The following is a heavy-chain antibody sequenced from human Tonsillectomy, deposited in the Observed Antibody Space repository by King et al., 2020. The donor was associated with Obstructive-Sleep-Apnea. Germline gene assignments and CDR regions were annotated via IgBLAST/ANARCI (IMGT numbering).Heavy chain of an antibody. CDR2: IHNSGST. D-gene: IGHD6-13*01. V-gene: IGHV4-59*08. CDR3: ARTGGYSIKD. J-gene: IGHJ4*02. CDR1: GGSISSYY. Sequence: QLQESGPGLVKPSETLSLTCTVSGGSISSYYWSWIRQAPGKGLEWIGYIHNSGSTNYNPSLKSRGTISVDTSKNQFSLKLTSVTAADTAVYYCARTGGYSIKDWGQGTLVTVSS.